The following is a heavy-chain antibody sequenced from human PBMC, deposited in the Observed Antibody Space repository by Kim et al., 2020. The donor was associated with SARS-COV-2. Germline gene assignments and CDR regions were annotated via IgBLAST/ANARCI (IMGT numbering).Heavy chain of an antibody. CDR1: GFTFSTYA. Sequence: GGSLRLSCAASGFTFSTYAMSWVRQAPGKGLEWVSGISGSGGGTYYADAVKGRSTISRDNSKNTLYLQMNSLSADDTAVYYWAKESGSSGWYNFDFWGQGALVTVSS. J-gene: IGHJ4*02. CDR2: ISGSGGGT. V-gene: IGHV3-23*01. CDR3: AKESGSSGWYNFDF. D-gene: IGHD6-19*01.